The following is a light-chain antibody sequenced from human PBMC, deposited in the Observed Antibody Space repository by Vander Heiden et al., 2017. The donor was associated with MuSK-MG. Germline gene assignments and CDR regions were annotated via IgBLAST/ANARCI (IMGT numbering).Light chain of an antibody. V-gene: IGKV3-20*01. J-gene: IGKJ5*01. CDR3: QQDGSSPIT. CDR2: GTS. CDR1: QSVRSSY. Sequence: EIVLTQSPGTLSLSPGERATLSCRASQSVRSSYLAWYQQKPGQAPRLLIYGTSSRATGIPNRFSGSGSGTDFTLTISRLEPEDFAVYYCQQDGSSPITFGQGTRLDIK.